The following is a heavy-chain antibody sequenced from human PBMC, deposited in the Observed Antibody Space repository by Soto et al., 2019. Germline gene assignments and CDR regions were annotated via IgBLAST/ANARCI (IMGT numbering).Heavy chain of an antibody. CDR2: IYYSGST. J-gene: IGHJ5*02. Sequence: PEETLSLTCTVSGGSISSYYWSWIRQPPGKGLEWIGYIYYSGSTNYNPSLKSRVTISVDTSKNQFSLKLSSVTAADTAVYYCARVQDLWGQGTLVTVAS. CDR3: ARVQDL. CDR1: GGSISSYY. V-gene: IGHV4-59*12. D-gene: IGHD1-1*01.